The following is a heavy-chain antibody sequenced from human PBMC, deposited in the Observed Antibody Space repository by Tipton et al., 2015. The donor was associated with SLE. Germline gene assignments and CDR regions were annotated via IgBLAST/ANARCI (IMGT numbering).Heavy chain of an antibody. CDR1: GGSISSSSSY. Sequence: LRLSCTVSGGSISSSSSYWGWIRQPPGKGLEWIGSIYYRGGTHYNPSLKSRVTVSVDTSKNQFSLKLTSVTAADTAVYYCARADGATGLDYWGQGTLVTVSS. V-gene: IGHV4-39*07. CDR3: ARADGATGLDY. J-gene: IGHJ4*02. D-gene: IGHD5-12*01. CDR2: IYYRGGT.